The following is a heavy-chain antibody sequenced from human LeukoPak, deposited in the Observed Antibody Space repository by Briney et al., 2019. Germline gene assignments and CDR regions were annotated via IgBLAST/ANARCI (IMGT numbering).Heavy chain of an antibody. CDR2: ISGSGGST. CDR3: AKDLRDYPTVTPGY. D-gene: IGHD4-17*01. CDR1: GFTFSSYA. Sequence: PGWSLLLSCAASGFTFSSYAMSWVRPAPGKGLEWVSAISGSGGSTYYAYSVKGRFTISRDNSKNTLYLQMNSLRAEDTAVYYCAKDLRDYPTVTPGYWGQGTQVTVSS. V-gene: IGHV3-23*01. J-gene: IGHJ4*02.